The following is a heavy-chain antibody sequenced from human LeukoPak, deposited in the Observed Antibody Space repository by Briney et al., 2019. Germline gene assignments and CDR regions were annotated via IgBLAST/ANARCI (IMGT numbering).Heavy chain of an antibody. CDR2: ISAHNGNT. V-gene: IGHV1-18*01. D-gene: IGHD2-2*01. CDR3: ARGDIVVVPAAMGNDY. CDR1: GYTFTSYG. Sequence: ASVKVSCKASGYTFTSYGISWVRQAPGQGLEWMGWISAHNGNTNYAQKLQGRVTMTTDTSTSTAYMELRSLRSDDTAVYYCARGDIVVVPAAMGNDYWGQGTLVTVSS. J-gene: IGHJ4*02.